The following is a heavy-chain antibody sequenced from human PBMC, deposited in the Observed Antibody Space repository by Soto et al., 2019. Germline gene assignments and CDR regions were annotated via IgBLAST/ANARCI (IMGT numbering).Heavy chain of an antibody. Sequence: SETLSLTCSVSGGSINSSSYFWGWVRQPPGKGLEWIGSIYYGGSTYYNPSLRSRVTISVDTSKNQFSLKLSSVTAADTAVFYCARHYSSGSRNWFNPWGQGTLVTVSS. D-gene: IGHD6-19*01. J-gene: IGHJ5*02. CDR1: GGSINSSSYF. CDR2: IYYGGST. CDR3: ARHYSSGSRNWFNP. V-gene: IGHV4-39*01.